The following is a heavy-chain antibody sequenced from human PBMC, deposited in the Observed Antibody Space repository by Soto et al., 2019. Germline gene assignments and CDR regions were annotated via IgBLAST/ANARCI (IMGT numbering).Heavy chain of an antibody. CDR3: ARTSGIDV. V-gene: IGHV3-33*01. CDR1: GFTFSSYG. Sequence: QVQLVESGGGVVQPGRSLRLSCAASGFTFSSYGMHWVRQAPGKGLEWVAVIWYDGSNKHYADAVKGRFTISSDNSKKTLYLKMNSLRAEEAAVYYCARTSGIDVWGQGTTVTVSS. CDR2: IWYDGSNK. J-gene: IGHJ6*02.